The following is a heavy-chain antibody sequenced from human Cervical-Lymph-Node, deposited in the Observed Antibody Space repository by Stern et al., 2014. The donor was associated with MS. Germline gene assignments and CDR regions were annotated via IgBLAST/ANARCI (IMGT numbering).Heavy chain of an antibody. CDR1: GFTFSSYG. V-gene: IGHV3-30*18. CDR3: VKRGITEVRGVRLGDY. J-gene: IGHJ4*02. D-gene: IGHD3-10*01. CDR2: ISYDGSDT. Sequence: QVQLVQSGGGVVQPGRSLRLTCPVSGFTFSSYGMHWVRQAPGKGLERVSGISYDGSDTYYAESVKARFTISRDNSKNTLYLEMRSLRPEDTAVYYCVKRGITEVRGVRLGDYWGPGTLVIVSS.